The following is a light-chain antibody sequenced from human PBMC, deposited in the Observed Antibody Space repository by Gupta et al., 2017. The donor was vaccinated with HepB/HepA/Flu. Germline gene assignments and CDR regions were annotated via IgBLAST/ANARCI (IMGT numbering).Light chain of an antibody. Sequence: DIVMTQSPDSLAVSLGERATINCKSSQSVLYSSNNKNYLAWYQQKPGQPPKLLIYWASTRESGVPDRFSGSGSGTDFTLTISSRQAEDVAVYYCQQYDCTPMCIFGQGTKLEIK. CDR2: WAS. V-gene: IGKV4-1*01. CDR1: QSVLYSSNNKNY. J-gene: IGKJ2*04. CDR3: QQYDCTPMCI.